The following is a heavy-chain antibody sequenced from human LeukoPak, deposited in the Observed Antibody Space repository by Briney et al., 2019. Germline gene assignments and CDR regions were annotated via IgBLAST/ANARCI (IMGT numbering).Heavy chain of an antibody. Sequence: GGSLRLSCAASGYTFTGYYMHWVRQAPGQGLEWMGWINPNSGGTNYAQKFQGRVTMTRDTSISTAYMELSRLRSDDTAVYYCARDVWVVVAATYWFDPWGQGTLVTVSS. CDR2: INPNSGGT. CDR3: ARDVWVVVAATYWFDP. CDR1: GYTFTGYY. D-gene: IGHD2-15*01. J-gene: IGHJ5*02. V-gene: IGHV1-2*02.